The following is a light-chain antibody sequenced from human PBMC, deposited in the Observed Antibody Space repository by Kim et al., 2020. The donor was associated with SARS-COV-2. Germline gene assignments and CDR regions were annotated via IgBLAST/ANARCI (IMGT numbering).Light chain of an antibody. V-gene: IGKV3-20*01. Sequence: SPGERATLSCRASQSVSSSCLAWYQQKPGQAPRLLIYDASSRATGSPDRFSGSGSGTDFTLTINRLEPEDFAVYYCQQYGKSPWTFGQGTKVDIK. CDR1: QSVSSSC. J-gene: IGKJ1*01. CDR2: DAS. CDR3: QQYGKSPWT.